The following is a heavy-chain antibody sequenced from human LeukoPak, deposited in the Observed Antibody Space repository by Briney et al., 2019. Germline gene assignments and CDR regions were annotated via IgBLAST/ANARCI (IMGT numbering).Heavy chain of an antibody. Sequence: GGSLRLSCAASGFTFSSYATHWVRQAPGKGLEWVAVISYDGSNKYYADSVKGRFTISRDNSKNTLYLQMNSLRAEDTAVYYCAKSNLFLEWLDWFDPWGQGTLVTVSS. CDR1: GFTFSSYA. J-gene: IGHJ5*02. D-gene: IGHD3-3*01. V-gene: IGHV3-30-3*01. CDR2: ISYDGSNK. CDR3: AKSNLFLEWLDWFDP.